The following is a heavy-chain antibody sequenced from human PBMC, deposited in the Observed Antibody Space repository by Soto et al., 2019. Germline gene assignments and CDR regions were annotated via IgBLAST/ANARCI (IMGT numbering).Heavy chain of an antibody. J-gene: IGHJ4*02. V-gene: IGHV4-34*01. D-gene: IGHD3-10*01. CDR3: ATPRNYGSGSYYDY. CDR1: GGSFSGYY. Sequence: QVQLQQWGAGLLKPSETLSLTCAVYGGSFSGYYWSWIRQPPGKGLEWIGEINHSGSTNYNPSLKSRVTISVDTSKNQFPLKLSSVTAADTAVYYCATPRNYGSGSYYDYWGQGTLVTVSS. CDR2: INHSGST.